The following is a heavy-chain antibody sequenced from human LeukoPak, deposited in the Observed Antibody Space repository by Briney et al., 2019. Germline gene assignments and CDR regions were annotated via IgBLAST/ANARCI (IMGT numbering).Heavy chain of an antibody. CDR2: IRFDGTNK. Sequence: GGSLRLSCAASGITFSNYGMHWVRQAPGKGLEWVAFIRFDGTNKFYAGSVKGRFTISRDNSQNTVSLQVNNLRTEDTALYYCAKTSLSDASGYYYYMDVWGKGTTVTVSS. CDR1: GITFSNYG. J-gene: IGHJ6*03. V-gene: IGHV3-30*02. CDR3: AKTSLSDASGYYYYMDV. D-gene: IGHD3-3*01.